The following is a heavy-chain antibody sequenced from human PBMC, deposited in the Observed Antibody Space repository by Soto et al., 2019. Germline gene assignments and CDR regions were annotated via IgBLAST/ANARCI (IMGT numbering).Heavy chain of an antibody. CDR3: ATERVVAGTLDYYYYGMDV. D-gene: IGHD6-19*01. CDR2: ISYDGTNK. J-gene: IGHJ6*02. Sequence: GGSLRLSCAASGFTFSSCAMHWVRQAPGKWLEWVTIISYDGTNKYYADSVKGRFTISRDNSKNTLYLQMNSLRVEDTAVYYCATERVVAGTLDYYYYGMDVWGQGXTVTVYS. V-gene: IGHV3-30-3*01. CDR1: GFTFSSCA.